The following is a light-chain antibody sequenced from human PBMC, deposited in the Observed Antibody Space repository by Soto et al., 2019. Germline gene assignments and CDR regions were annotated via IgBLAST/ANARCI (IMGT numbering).Light chain of an antibody. V-gene: IGKV3-20*01. J-gene: IGKJ3*01. CDR2: AAS. CDR3: QQHGSSPFT. Sequence: EIVLTQSPGTLSLSPGERATLSCRASQTVRSNYVAWYQQRPGQAPRLLIYAASNRAAGIPDRFSGSGSGPDFTLTISRLEPEDFAVYYCQQHGSSPFTFGPGTKVEIK. CDR1: QTVRSNY.